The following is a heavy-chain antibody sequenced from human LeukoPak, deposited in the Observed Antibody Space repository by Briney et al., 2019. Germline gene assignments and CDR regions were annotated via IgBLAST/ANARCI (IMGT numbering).Heavy chain of an antibody. CDR3: ARVTYDSSGP. CDR1: GYSISSGYY. CDR2: IYHSGST. V-gene: IGHV4-38-2*02. J-gene: IGHJ5*02. Sequence: SETLSLTCIVSGYSISSGYYWGWIRQAPGQGLEWIGSIYHSGSTYYNPSLKSRVTISVDTSKNQFSLKLSSVTAADTAVYYCARVTYDSSGPWGQGTLVTVSS. D-gene: IGHD3-22*01.